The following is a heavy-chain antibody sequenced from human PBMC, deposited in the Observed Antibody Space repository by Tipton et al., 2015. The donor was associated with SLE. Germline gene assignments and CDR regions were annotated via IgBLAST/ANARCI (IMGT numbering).Heavy chain of an antibody. J-gene: IGHJ6*03. CDR1: GYSFTSYW. D-gene: IGHD6-13*01. Sequence: QLVQSGAEVKKPGESLKISCKGSGYSFTSYWISWVRQMPGKGLEWMGRIDPSDSYTNYSPSFQGHVTISADKSISTAYLQWSSLKASDTAMYYCARLATAGGYYYYYMDVWGKGTTVTVSS. CDR2: IDPSDSYT. CDR3: ARLATAGGYYYYYMDV. V-gene: IGHV5-10-1*01.